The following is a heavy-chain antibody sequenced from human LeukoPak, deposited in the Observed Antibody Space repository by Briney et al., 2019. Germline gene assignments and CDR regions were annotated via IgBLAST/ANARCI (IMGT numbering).Heavy chain of an antibody. CDR2: INPDSGGT. Sequence: ASVKVSCKASGYTFTDYHIHWVRQAPGQGLEWMGRINPDSGGTNYAQKFQGRVTMTRDTSINTAYMELTRLRSDDTAMYYCALRETATGMVDYWGQGTLVTVSS. CDR3: ALRETATGMVDY. V-gene: IGHV1-2*06. J-gene: IGHJ4*02. CDR1: GYTFTDYH. D-gene: IGHD2-21*02.